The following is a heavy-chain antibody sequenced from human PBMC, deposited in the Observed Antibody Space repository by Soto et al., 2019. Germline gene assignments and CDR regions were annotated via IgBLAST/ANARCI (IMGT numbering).Heavy chain of an antibody. V-gene: IGHV3-13*05. CDR2: ISAAGDP. CDR3: ARTDRDFYGLDV. CDR1: GFTFRNYD. J-gene: IGHJ6*02. Sequence: EVQLVESGGGLVQPGGPLRLSCEASGFTFRNYDMHWVRQGTGKGLEWVSGISAAGDPDYADSVEGRFTISRENDQNSFFLQMNSLRVGDTAVYYCARTDRDFYGLDVWGQGTTVIVSS.